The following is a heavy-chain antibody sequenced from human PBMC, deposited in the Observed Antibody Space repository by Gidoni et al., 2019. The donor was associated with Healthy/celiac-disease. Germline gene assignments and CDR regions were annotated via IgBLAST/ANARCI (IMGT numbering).Heavy chain of an antibody. CDR3: ARGGCSGGSCYTRS. CDR1: GGSISSGSYY. V-gene: IGHV4-61*02. J-gene: IGHJ4*02. D-gene: IGHD2-15*01. CDR2: IYTSVST. Sequence: QVQLQESGPGLVKPSQTLSLTCTGSGGSISSGSYYWSWIRQPAGKGLEWIGRIYTSVSTNYNPSLKSRVTISVDTSKNQFSLKLSSVTAADTAVYYCARGGCSGGSCYTRSWGQGTLVTVSS.